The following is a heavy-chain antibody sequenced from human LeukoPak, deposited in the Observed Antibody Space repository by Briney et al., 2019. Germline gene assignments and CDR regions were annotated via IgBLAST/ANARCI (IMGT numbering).Heavy chain of an antibody. CDR2: ISGSGGST. D-gene: IGHD6-19*01. Sequence: GGSLRLSCAASGFTFSSYAMSWVRQAPGKGLEWVSAISGSGGSTYHADSVKGRFTISRDNSKNTLYLQMNSLRAEDTAVYYCATMPVAGPTDYWGQGTLVTVSS. CDR1: GFTFSSYA. CDR3: ATMPVAGPTDY. J-gene: IGHJ4*02. V-gene: IGHV3-23*01.